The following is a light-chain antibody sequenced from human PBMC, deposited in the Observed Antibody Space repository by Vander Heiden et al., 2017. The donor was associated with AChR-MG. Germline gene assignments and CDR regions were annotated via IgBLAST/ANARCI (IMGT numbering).Light chain of an antibody. V-gene: IGKV3-11*01. J-gene: IGKJ5*01. CDR3: QQPSNWPPIT. CDR2: DAS. Sequence: EIVLTQSPATLSLSPGARATLSCRASQSVSSYLAWYQQKPGQAPRLLIYDASNRATGIPARFSGSGSGTDFTLTISSLEPEDFAVYYCQQPSNWPPITFGQGTRLEIK. CDR1: QSVSSY.